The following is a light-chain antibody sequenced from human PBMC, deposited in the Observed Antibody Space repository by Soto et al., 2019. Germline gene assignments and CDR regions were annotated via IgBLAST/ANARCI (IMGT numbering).Light chain of an antibody. CDR1: SSDVGAYNY. CDR3: CSYTSSSTYV. V-gene: IGLV2-14*01. CDR2: DVS. Sequence: VLTQPASVSGSPGQSITISCTGTSSDVGAYNYVSWFQQYPGKAPKLMIYDVSNRPSGVSNRFSGSKSGNTASLTISGLQAEDEADYYCCSYTSSSTYVFGTGTKVTVL. J-gene: IGLJ1*01.